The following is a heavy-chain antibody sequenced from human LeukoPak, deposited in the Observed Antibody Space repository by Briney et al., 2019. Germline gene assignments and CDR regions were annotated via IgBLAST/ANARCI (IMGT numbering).Heavy chain of an antibody. Sequence: GGSLRLSCAASGFTFSNYALHWVRQAPGKGLEWVTVISYDGSNKYYADSVKGRFTISRDNSKNTLHLQMNSLRAEDTAVYYCAKVRWDNSGWYYLDYWGQGTLVTVSS. D-gene: IGHD6-19*01. CDR2: ISYDGSNK. CDR3: AKVRWDNSGWYYLDY. CDR1: GFTFSNYA. V-gene: IGHV3-30*04. J-gene: IGHJ4*02.